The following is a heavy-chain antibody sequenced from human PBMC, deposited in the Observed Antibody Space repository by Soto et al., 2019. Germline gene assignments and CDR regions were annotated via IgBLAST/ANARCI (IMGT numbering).Heavy chain of an antibody. CDR2: ISSSSSYI. CDR1: GFTFSSYS. CDR3: ARDREFYYDSSPHLDAFDI. D-gene: IGHD3-22*01. V-gene: IGHV3-21*01. J-gene: IGHJ3*02. Sequence: GGSLRLSCAASGFTFSSYSMNWVRQAPGKGLEWVSSISSSSSYIYYADSVKGRFTISRDNAKNSLYLQMNSLRAEDTAVYYCARDREFYYDSSPHLDAFDIWGQGTMVTVS.